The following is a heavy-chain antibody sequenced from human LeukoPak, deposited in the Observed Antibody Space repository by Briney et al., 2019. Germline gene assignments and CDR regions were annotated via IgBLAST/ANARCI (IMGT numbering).Heavy chain of an antibody. D-gene: IGHD2-2*01. V-gene: IGHV1-2*02. CDR2: INPNSGVT. J-gene: IGHJ4*02. CDR1: GNTFTGYF. CDR3: ARGWPATAPGDC. Sequence: ASVKVSCKASGNTFTGYFMHWVRQAPGQGLEWMGWINPNSGVTKYAQKFQDRVTMTRDTSISTAYMELSRLRSDDTAVYYCARGWPATAPGDCWGQGTLVTVSS.